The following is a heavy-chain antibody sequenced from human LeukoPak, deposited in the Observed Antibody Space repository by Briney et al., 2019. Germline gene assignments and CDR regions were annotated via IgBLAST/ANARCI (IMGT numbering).Heavy chain of an antibody. J-gene: IGHJ3*02. V-gene: IGHV1-69*01. D-gene: IGHD6-13*01. CDR2: IIPIFGTA. Sequence: SVKVSCKASGGTFSSYAISWVRQAPGQGLEWMGGIIPIFGTANYAQKFQGRVTITADESTSTAYMELSSLRSEDTAVYYCATPGAPGHRSWTGGWNDAFDIWGQGTMVTVSS. CDR1: GGTFSSYA. CDR3: ATPGAPGHRSWTGGWNDAFDI.